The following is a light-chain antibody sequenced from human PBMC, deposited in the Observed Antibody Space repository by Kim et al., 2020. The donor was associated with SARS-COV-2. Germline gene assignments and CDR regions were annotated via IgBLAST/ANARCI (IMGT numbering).Light chain of an antibody. Sequence: DIVMTQSPDSLAVSLGERATINCKSSQSVLYSSNNLNYLAWYQQKPGQPPKLLIYWASTRESGVPDRFSGSGSGTDFTLAISSLQAEDVAVYYCQQYYSTPLTFGGGTKVDIK. CDR2: WAS. CDR1: QSVLYSSNNLNY. CDR3: QQYYSTPLT. V-gene: IGKV4-1*01. J-gene: IGKJ4*01.